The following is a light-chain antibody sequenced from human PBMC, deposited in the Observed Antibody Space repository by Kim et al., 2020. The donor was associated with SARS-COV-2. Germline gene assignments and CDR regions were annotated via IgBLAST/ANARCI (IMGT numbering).Light chain of an antibody. Sequence: SSELTQDPAVSVALGQTVRITCQGDSLRRYYASWYQQKPGQAPVLVIYDKNNRPSGITDRFSGSSSGITASLTITGAQAEDEADYYCNSRDTSGDHVVFG. J-gene: IGLJ2*01. CDR1: SLRRYY. V-gene: IGLV3-19*01. CDR2: DKN. CDR3: NSRDTSGDHVV.